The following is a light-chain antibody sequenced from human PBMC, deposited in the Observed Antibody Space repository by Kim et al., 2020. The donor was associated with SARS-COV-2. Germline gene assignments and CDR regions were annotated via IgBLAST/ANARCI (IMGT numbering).Light chain of an antibody. CDR2: GKN. CDR1: SLRSYY. J-gene: IGLJ3*02. V-gene: IGLV3-19*01. CDR3: NSRDSSGNRLV. Sequence: ALGQTVRITCQGDSLRSYYASWYQQKPGQAPVLVIYGKNNRPSGIPDQFSGSSSGNTASLTITGAQAEDEADYYCNSRDSSGNRLVFGGGTQLTVL.